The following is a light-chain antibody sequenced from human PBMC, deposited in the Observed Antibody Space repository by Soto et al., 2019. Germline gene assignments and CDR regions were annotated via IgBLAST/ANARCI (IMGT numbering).Light chain of an antibody. V-gene: IGKV3-20*01. CDR3: QQYNNWPPIT. J-gene: IGKJ5*01. CDR1: QTISSSS. Sequence: IVLTQSPGTLSLSPGERATLSCRASQTISSSSLAWYQQKGGQAPRLLICGASSRATGTPDRFSGSGSGTEFTLTISSLQSEDFAVYYCQQYNNWPPITFGQGTRLEI. CDR2: GAS.